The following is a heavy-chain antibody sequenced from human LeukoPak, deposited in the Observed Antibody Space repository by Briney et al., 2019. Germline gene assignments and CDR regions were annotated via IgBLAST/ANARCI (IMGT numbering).Heavy chain of an antibody. J-gene: IGHJ4*02. V-gene: IGHV3-23*01. CDR3: ARSTYHDFWSGYYTGFLVDY. D-gene: IGHD3-3*01. CDR2: ISADGGST. CDR1: GFTFTTYA. Sequence: AGGSLRLSCAASGFTFTTYAMTWVRQAPGKGLEWVSAISADGGSTYYADSVMGRFTISRDNSKNTLYLQMNSLRAEDTAVYYCARSTYHDFWSGYYTGFLVDYWGRGTLVTVSS.